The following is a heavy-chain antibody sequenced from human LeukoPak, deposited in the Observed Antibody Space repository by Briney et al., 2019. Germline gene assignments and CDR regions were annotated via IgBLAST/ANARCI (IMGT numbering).Heavy chain of an antibody. CDR1: GLTVSNHW. CDR3: ASLDTAKQPLANH. Sequence: GGSLRLSCVASGLTVSNHWMSWVRQAPGKGLEWVANIREERGQEYYVDSVKGRFTISKNSAKNSLYLQMNTLRVEGTAMYYCASLDTAKQPLANHWGQGTLVTVSS. J-gene: IGHJ5*02. D-gene: IGHD5-18*01. V-gene: IGHV3-7*03. CDR2: IREERGQE.